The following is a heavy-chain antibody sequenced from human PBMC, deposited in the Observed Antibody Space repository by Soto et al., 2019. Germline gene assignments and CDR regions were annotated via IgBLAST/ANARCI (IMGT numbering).Heavy chain of an antibody. D-gene: IGHD4-17*01. J-gene: IGHJ6*02. V-gene: IGHV3-74*03. CDR1: GFTFSRYW. CDR3: AKVRDYGGNPPYYYYGMDV. CDR2: INTDKSTL. Sequence: GGSLRLSCLASGFTFSRYWMHWVHQAPGKGLVWVSRINTDKSTLTYADSVEGRFTISRDNAKNTLYLQMNSLRAEDTAVYYCAKVRDYGGNPPYYYYGMDVWGQGTTVTVSS.